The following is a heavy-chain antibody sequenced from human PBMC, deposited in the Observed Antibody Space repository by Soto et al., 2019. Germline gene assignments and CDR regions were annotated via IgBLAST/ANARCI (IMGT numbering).Heavy chain of an antibody. CDR3: ATQMDYNILTGYRPFDY. D-gene: IGHD3-9*01. V-gene: IGHV3-21*01. J-gene: IGHJ4*02. Sequence: PGGSLRLSCDVSGFTFSSYSMNWVRQAPGKGLEWVSSISSGNSYIYYADSVRGRFTVTRDNAKSSLYLQMNSVRAEDTAVYYCATQMDYNILTGYRPFDYWGQGTLVTVSS. CDR1: GFTFSSYS. CDR2: ISSGNSYI.